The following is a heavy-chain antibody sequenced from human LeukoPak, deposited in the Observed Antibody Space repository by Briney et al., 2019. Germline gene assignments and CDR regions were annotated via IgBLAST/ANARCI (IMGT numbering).Heavy chain of an antibody. Sequence: SQTLSLTCAVYGGSFSGYYWSWIRQPPGKGLEWIGEINHSGSTNYNPSLKSRVTISVDTSKNQFSLKLSSVTAADTAVYYCARGPVHRLWGQGTLVTVSS. D-gene: IGHD6-6*01. CDR3: ARGPVHRL. J-gene: IGHJ4*02. V-gene: IGHV4-34*01. CDR2: INHSGST. CDR1: GGSFSGYY.